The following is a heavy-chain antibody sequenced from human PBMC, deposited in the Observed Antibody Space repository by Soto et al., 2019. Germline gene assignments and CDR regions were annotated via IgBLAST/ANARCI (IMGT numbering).Heavy chain of an antibody. V-gene: IGHV3-30*18. CDR2: ISYDGSNT. J-gene: IGHJ4*02. CDR1: GFTFSSYG. CDR3: AKEGGMSGSYYVSSSYYVDY. D-gene: IGHD1-26*01. Sequence: QVQLVESGGGVVQPGRSLRLSCVASGFTFSSYGMHWVRQAPGKGLEWVAIISYDGSNTYYADSVKGRFTISRDNSKNAMYLQMNSLRAEDTSVYYCAKEGGMSGSYYVSSSYYVDYWGQGTVVTVSS.